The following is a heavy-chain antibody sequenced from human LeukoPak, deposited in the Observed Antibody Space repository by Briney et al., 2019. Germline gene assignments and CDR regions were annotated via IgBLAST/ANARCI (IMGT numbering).Heavy chain of an antibody. V-gene: IGHV4/OR15-8*02. Sequence: SETLSLTCTVSGGSICTANLWSWVRQSPGKGLEWIGEIYHDGKTNYHPSLESRVTVWMDKPRNQFSLRMHSMTAADTAVYYCLRQSPGFMIAGHFEYWAQGILVTVSS. CDR1: GGSICTANL. J-gene: IGHJ4*02. CDR2: IYHDGKT. CDR3: LRQSPGFMIAGHFEY. D-gene: IGHD3-16*01.